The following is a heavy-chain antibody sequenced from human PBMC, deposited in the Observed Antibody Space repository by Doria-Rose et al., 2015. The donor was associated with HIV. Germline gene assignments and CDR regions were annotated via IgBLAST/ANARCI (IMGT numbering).Heavy chain of an antibody. J-gene: IGHJ4*02. CDR1: GVSLSSPGMG. CDR3: ARIKSSRWYHKYYFDF. V-gene: IGHV2-26*01. Sequence: SGPVLVKPTETLTLTCTVSGVSLSSPGMGVSWIRQPPGEALEWLANIFSDDERSYKTSLKSRLTISRGTSKSQVVLTMTDMDPADTATYYCARIKSSRWYHKYYFDFWGQGTLSSSPQ. CDR2: IFSDDER. D-gene: IGHD6-13*01.